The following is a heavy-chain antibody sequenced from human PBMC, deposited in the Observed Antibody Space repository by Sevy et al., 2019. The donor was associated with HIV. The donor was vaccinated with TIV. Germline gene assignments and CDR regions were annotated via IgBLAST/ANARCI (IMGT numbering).Heavy chain of an antibody. CDR3: ARGYCTGGVCSYIGGDFDY. J-gene: IGHJ4*02. CDR2: ISSSSYI. V-gene: IGHV3-21*01. D-gene: IGHD2-8*02. CDR1: GFTFSSYS. Sequence: ERSLRLSCAASGFTFSSYSMNWVRQAPGKGLEWVSSISSSSYIYYADSVKGRLTISRDNAKNSLYQQMNSLRAEDTAVYYCARGYCTGGVCSYIGGDFDYWGQGTLVTVSS.